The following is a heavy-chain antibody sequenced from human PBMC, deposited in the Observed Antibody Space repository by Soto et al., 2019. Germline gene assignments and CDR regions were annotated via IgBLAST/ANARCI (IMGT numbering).Heavy chain of an antibody. V-gene: IGHV4-4*02. Sequence: QVQLQESGPGLVKPSGTLSLTCAVSGASISSSNWWSWVRQPPGKGLEWIGEIYHSGSTDYNPSLTSRVTISVDNSRNQISLKLSSVTAADTAVYYCARRWGEGRVDYWGQGTLVTVSS. CDR2: IYHSGST. CDR3: ARRWGEGRVDY. CDR1: GASISSSNW. J-gene: IGHJ4*02. D-gene: IGHD3-10*01.